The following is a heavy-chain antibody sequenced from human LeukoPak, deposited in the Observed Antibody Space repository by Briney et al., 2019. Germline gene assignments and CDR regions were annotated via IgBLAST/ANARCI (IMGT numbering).Heavy chain of an antibody. D-gene: IGHD6-6*01. V-gene: IGHV3-11*04. CDR3: AKDRSSSDRD. CDR2: ISSSGSTI. J-gene: IGHJ4*02. Sequence: PGGSLRLSCAASGFTFSDYYMSWIRQAPGKGLEWVSYISSSGSTIYYADSVKGRFTISRDNSKNTLYLQMNSLRAEDTAVYYCAKDRSSSDRDWGQGTLVTVSS. CDR1: GFTFSDYY.